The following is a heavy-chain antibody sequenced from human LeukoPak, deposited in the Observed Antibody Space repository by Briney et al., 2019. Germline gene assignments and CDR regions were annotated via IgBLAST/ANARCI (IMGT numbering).Heavy chain of an antibody. V-gene: IGHV1-2*02. CDR2: INPNSGGT. CDR1: GYTFTGYY. D-gene: IGHD5-24*01. J-gene: IGHJ4*02. Sequence: GASVKVSCKASGYTFTGYYMHWVRQAPGQGLEWMGWINPNSGGTNYAQKFQGRVTMTRDTSISTAYMELSRLRSDDTAVYYCARLDVGMATIYHDYWGQGTLVTVSS. CDR3: ARLDVGMATIYHDY.